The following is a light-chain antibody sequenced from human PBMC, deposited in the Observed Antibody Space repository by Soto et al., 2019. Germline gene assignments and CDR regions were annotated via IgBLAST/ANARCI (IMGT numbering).Light chain of an antibody. CDR2: DAS. V-gene: IGKV3-11*01. CDR3: QQYGTSPRT. CDR1: QSVSSY. J-gene: IGKJ1*01. Sequence: EIVVTQSPATLSLSPGERATLSWPASQSVSSYLAWYQQKPGQAPRLLIYDASNRATGIPARFSGSGSGTDFTLTISRLDPEDFAVYYCQQYGTSPRTFGQGTKVDI.